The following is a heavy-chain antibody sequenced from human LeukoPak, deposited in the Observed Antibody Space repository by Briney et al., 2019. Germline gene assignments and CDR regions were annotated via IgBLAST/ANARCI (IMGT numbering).Heavy chain of an antibody. CDR2: ISYDGSNK. D-gene: IGHD6-19*01. J-gene: IGHJ4*02. CDR1: GFTFSSYA. Sequence: PGGSLRLSCAASGFTFSSYAMHWVRQAPGKGLESVAVISYDGSNKYYADSVKGRFTISRDNSKNTLYLHMNSLRAEDTAVYYCARDSWSGWLYYFDYWGQGTLVTVSS. V-gene: IGHV3-30*04. CDR3: ARDSWSGWLYYFDY.